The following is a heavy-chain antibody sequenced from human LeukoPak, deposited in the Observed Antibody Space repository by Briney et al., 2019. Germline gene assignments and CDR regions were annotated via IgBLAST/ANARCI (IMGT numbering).Heavy chain of an antibody. D-gene: IGHD6-19*01. Sequence: SETLSLTCTVSGGSISSSSYYWGWIRQPPGKGLEWIGSIYYSGSTYYNPSLRSRVTISVDTSKNQFSLKLSSVTAADTAVYYCARHGAVAGFYYYYYMDVWGKGTTVTVSS. V-gene: IGHV4-39*01. CDR1: GGSISSSSYY. CDR2: IYYSGST. CDR3: ARHGAVAGFYYYYYMDV. J-gene: IGHJ6*03.